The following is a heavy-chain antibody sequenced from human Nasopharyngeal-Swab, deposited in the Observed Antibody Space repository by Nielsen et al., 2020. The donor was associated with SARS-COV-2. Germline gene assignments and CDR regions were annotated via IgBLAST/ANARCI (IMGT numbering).Heavy chain of an antibody. CDR3: AVGYCSSSNCYREYFQH. J-gene: IGHJ1*01. CDR2: VYQSGET. D-gene: IGHD2-2*01. CDR1: GYSISSGYS. Sequence: SETLSLTCSVSGYSISSGYSWAWIRQSPEKGLEWVATVYQSGETYYNPSLRSRVTISVDTSKSQFSLKLSSVTAADTAIYYCAVGYCSSSNCYREYFQHWGQGTLVTVSS. V-gene: IGHV4-38-2*01.